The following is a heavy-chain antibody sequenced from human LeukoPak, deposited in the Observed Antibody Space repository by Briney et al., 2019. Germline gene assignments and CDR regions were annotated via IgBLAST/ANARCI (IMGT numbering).Heavy chain of an antibody. V-gene: IGHV1-18*01. Sequence: ASVKVSCKASGYTFTSYGISWVRQAPGQGLEWMGWISAYNGNTNYAQKLQGRVTMTTDTSTSTAYMELRSLRSDDTAVYYCARVVDYDFWSGYCSSNDWYFDLWGRGTLVTVSS. D-gene: IGHD3-3*01. J-gene: IGHJ2*01. CDR1: GYTFTSYG. CDR2: ISAYNGNT. CDR3: ARVVDYDFWSGYCSSNDWYFDL.